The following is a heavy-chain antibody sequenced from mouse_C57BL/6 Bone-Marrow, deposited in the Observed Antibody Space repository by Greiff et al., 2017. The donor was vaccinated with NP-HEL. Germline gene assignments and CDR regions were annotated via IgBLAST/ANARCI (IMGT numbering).Heavy chain of an antibody. CDR2: INPYNGGT. CDR3: AITTVVAPYWYFDV. J-gene: IGHJ1*03. V-gene: IGHV1-19*01. Sequence: LVESGASVKMSCKASGYTFTDYYMNWVKQSHGKSLEWIGVINPYNGGTSYNQKFKGKATLTVDKSSSTAYMELNSLTSEDSAVYYCAITTVVAPYWYFDVWGTGTTVTVSS. CDR1: GYTFTDYY. D-gene: IGHD1-1*01.